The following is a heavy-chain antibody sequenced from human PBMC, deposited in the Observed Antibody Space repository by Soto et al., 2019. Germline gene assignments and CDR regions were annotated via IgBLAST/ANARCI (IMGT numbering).Heavy chain of an antibody. CDR1: GFTFSDHY. CDR3: ARVLRKGSARFRYFDY. Sequence: EVQLVESGGGLVQPGGSLRLSCAASGFTFSDHYMDWVRQAPGKGLEWVGRSRDKGNSYTTDYAASVKGRFTISRDDSKNSLYLQMTSLETEDTALYYWARVLRKGSARFRYFDYWGQGTLVTVSS. CDR2: SRDKGNSYTT. J-gene: IGHJ4*02. V-gene: IGHV3-72*01. D-gene: IGHD4-17*01.